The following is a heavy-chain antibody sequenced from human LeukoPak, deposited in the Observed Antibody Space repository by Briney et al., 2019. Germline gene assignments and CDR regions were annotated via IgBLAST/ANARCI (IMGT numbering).Heavy chain of an antibody. CDR2: INTNTGNP. V-gene: IGHV7-4-1*02. D-gene: IGHD2-8*01. J-gene: IGHJ5*02. CDR3: ARDRLVSRRRVGVSDWFDP. CDR1: GYTFTSYA. Sequence: ASVKVSCKASGYTFTSYAMNWVRQAPGQGLEWMGWINTNTGNPTYAQGFTGRFVFSLDTSVSTAYLQISSLKAEDTAVYYCARDRLVSRRRVGVSDWFDPWGQGTLVTVSS.